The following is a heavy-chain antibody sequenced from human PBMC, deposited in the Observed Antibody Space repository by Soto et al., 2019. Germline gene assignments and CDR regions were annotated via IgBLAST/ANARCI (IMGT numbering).Heavy chain of an antibody. V-gene: IGHV4-30-2*01. CDR3: ARAHYGDYGYGMDV. CDR2: IYHSGTT. CDR1: GGSISSGGYS. Sequence: QLQLQESGSGLVKPSQTLSLTCAVSGGSISSGGYSWSWIRQPPGKGLEWIGYIYHSGTTYYNPSLKSRVNISVDRSKNQFSLKLSSVTAADTAVYYSARAHYGDYGYGMDVWGQGTTVTVSS. J-gene: IGHJ6*02. D-gene: IGHD4-17*01.